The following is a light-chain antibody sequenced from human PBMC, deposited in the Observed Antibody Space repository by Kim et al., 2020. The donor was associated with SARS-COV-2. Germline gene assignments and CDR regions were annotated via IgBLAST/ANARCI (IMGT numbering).Light chain of an antibody. CDR1: RVGDKH. J-gene: IGLJ2*01. CDR2: QDN. Sequence: SYELTQPPSVSVSPGQTASITCSGDRVGDKHSCXYQQKPGQSPVLVIYQDNKRPSGIPERFSGSNSGNTATLTISGTQAMDEADYYCQAWDSSTVVFGGG. CDR3: QAWDSSTVV. V-gene: IGLV3-1*01.